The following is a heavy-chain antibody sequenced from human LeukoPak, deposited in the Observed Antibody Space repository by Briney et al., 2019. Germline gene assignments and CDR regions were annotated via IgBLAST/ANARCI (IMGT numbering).Heavy chain of an antibody. Sequence: SETLSLTCSVSGGSISRYYWSWIRQPPGKGLECIGYIYYTGSTNYNPSLKSRVTISVDTSKNQLSLKLSSVTAADSAVYYCARARTGFDLWGQGALVTVSS. CDR1: GGSISRYY. CDR3: ARARTGFDL. J-gene: IGHJ5*02. V-gene: IGHV4-59*01. CDR2: IYYTGST. D-gene: IGHD1-1*01.